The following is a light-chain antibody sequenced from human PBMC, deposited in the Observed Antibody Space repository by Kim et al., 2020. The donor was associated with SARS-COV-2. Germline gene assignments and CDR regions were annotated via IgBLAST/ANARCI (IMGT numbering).Light chain of an antibody. J-gene: IGKJ5*01. V-gene: IGKV1-9*01. Sequence: ASVGDRVTITCRASQGISSYLAWYQQKPGKAPKLLIYAASTLQSGVPSRFRGSGSGTEFTLTISSLQPEDFATYYCQQLNSYTITFGQGTRLEIK. CDR2: AAS. CDR1: QGISSY. CDR3: QQLNSYTIT.